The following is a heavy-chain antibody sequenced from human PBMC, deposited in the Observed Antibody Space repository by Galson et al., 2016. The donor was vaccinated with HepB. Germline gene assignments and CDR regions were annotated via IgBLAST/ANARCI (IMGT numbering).Heavy chain of an antibody. CDR3: CGSSSLTNWFDP. V-gene: IGHV4-4*02. D-gene: IGHD2-2*01. Sequence: ETLSLTCAVSGGSISNYNWWSWVRQSPGKGLEWIGEIYHSGSTNYNPSLTSRVTMSIDTSKNQFSLKLSSVTAADTAIYYCCGSSSLTNWFDPWGQGTLVTVSS. CDR1: GGSISNYNW. J-gene: IGHJ5*02. CDR2: IYHSGST.